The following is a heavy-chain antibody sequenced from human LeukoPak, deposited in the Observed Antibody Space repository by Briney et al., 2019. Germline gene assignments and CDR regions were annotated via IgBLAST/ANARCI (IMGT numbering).Heavy chain of an antibody. Sequence: PSETLSLTCTVSGGSISSHYWSWNRQPPGKGLEWIGYIYYSGSTNYNPSLKSRVTISVDTSKNQFSLKLSSVTAADTAVYYCARMGYYGSGSYIVDYWGQGTLVTVSS. CDR2: IYYSGST. CDR3: ARMGYYGSGSYIVDY. CDR1: GGSISSHY. V-gene: IGHV4-59*11. D-gene: IGHD3-10*01. J-gene: IGHJ4*02.